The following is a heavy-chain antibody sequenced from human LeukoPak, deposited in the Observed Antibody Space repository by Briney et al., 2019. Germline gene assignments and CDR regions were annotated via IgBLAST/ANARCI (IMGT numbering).Heavy chain of an antibody. CDR3: ARDLGYYYDSSGYSDAFDI. CDR1: GYTFTSYG. J-gene: IGHJ3*02. D-gene: IGHD3-22*01. CDR2: ISAYNGNT. Sequence: ASVKVSCKXSGYTFTSYGISWVRQAPGQGLEWMGWISAYNGNTNYSQKLQGRVTMTTDTSTSTAYMELRSLRSDDTAVYYCARDLGYYYDSSGYSDAFDIWGQRTMVTVSS. V-gene: IGHV1-18*01.